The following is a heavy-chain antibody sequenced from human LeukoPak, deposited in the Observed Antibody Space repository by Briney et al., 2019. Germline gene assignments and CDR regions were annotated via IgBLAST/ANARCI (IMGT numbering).Heavy chain of an antibody. J-gene: IGHJ4*02. CDR1: GCTLTELS. Sequence: ASVKVSCKVSGCTLTELSMHWVRQAPGKGLEWMGGFDPEDGETIYAQKFQGRVTMTEDTSTDTAYMELSSLRSEDTAVYYCATARNFWSGYYFDYWGQGTLVTVSS. V-gene: IGHV1-24*01. D-gene: IGHD3-3*01. CDR3: ATARNFWSGYYFDY. CDR2: FDPEDGET.